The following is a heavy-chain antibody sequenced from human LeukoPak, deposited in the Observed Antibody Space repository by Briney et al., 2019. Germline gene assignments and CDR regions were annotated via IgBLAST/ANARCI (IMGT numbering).Heavy chain of an antibody. J-gene: IGHJ5*02. V-gene: IGHV4-39*07. Sequence: SETLSLTCTVSGDSISSSNYYWGWIRQPPGKGLEWLGSIYSSGSTYYNPSLKSRVTISVDTSKNQFSLKLSSVTAADTAVYYCARDGEDIVTRGFDPWGQGTLVTVSS. CDR3: ARDGEDIVTRGFDP. CDR1: GDSISSSNYY. D-gene: IGHD2-15*01. CDR2: IYSSGST.